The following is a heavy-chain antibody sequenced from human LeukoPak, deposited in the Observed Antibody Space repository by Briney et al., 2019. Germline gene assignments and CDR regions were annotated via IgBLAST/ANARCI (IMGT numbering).Heavy chain of an antibody. CDR3: ARHGVVIMDIVVVPAARPYNWFDP. CDR2: IYYSGST. D-gene: IGHD2-2*03. Sequence: PETLSLTCTVSGGSISSSSYYWGWIRQPPGKGLEWIGSIYYSGSTYYNPPLKSRVTISVDTSKNQFSLKLSSVTAADTAVYYCARHGVVIMDIVVVPAARPYNWFDPWGQGTLVTVSS. V-gene: IGHV4-39*01. CDR1: GGSISSSSYY. J-gene: IGHJ5*02.